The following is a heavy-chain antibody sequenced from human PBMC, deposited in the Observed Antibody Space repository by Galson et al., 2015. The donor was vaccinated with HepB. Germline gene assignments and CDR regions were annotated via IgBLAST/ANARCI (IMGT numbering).Heavy chain of an antibody. CDR3: ATWGFGELWEKPFDY. CDR1: GFTFSSYA. J-gene: IGHJ4*02. Sequence: SLRLSCAASGFTFSSYAMSWVRQAPGKGLEWVSAISGSGGSTYYADSVKGRFTISRDNSKNTLYLQMNSLRAEDTAVCYCATWGFGELWEKPFDYWGQGTLVTVSS. CDR2: ISGSGGST. V-gene: IGHV3-23*01. D-gene: IGHD3-10*01.